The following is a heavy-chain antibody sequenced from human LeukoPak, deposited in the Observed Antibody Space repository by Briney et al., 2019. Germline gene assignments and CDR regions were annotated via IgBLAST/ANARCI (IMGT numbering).Heavy chain of an antibody. CDR3: ARDLGPVTTEYFFDY. CDR1: GYTFTSYG. CDR2: ISAYNGNT. V-gene: IGHV1-18*01. D-gene: IGHD4-17*01. Sequence: ASVKVSCKASGYTFTSYGISWVRQAPGQGLEWMGWISAYNGNTNYAQKLQGRVTVTTDTSTTTAYMELRSLRSDDTAMYYCARDLGPVTTEYFFDYWGQGTLVTVSS. J-gene: IGHJ4*02.